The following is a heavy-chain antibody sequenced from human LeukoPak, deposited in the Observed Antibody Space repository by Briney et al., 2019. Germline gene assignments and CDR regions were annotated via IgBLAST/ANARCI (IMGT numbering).Heavy chain of an antibody. CDR1: GYTFTGYY. V-gene: IGHV1-2*02. Sequence: ASVKVSFKASGYTFTGYYMHWVRQAPGQGLEWMGWINPNSGGTNYAQKFQGRVTMTRDTSISTAYMELSRLTSDDTAVYYCARDSFGGMINYWGQGTLVTVSS. D-gene: IGHD3-16*01. CDR2: INPNSGGT. J-gene: IGHJ4*02. CDR3: ARDSFGGMINY.